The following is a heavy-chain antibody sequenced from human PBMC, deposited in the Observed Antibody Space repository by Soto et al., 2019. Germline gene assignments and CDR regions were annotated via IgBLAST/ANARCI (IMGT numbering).Heavy chain of an antibody. J-gene: IGHJ5*02. V-gene: IGHV3-15*01. CDR1: GFTFSNAW. D-gene: IGHD2-8*01. CDR3: TTPPEYAGPRGLDP. CDR2: IKSKTDGGTT. Sequence: GESLKISCAASGFTFSNAWMSWVRQAPGKGLEWVGRIKSKTDGGTTDYAAPVKGRFTISRDDSKNTLYLQMNSLKTEDTAVYYCTTPPEYAGPRGLDPWGQGTLVTVSS.